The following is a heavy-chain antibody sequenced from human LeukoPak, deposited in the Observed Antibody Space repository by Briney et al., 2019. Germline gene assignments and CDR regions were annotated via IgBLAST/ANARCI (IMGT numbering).Heavy chain of an antibody. CDR1: GFTFSSYG. CDR2: IRYDGSNK. D-gene: IGHD2-15*01. V-gene: IGHV3-30*02. J-gene: IGHJ4*02. CDR3: AKEYCSGGSCLNY. Sequence: PGGSLRLSCAASGFTFSSYGMHWVRQAPGKGMEWVAFIRYDGSNKYYADSVNGRFTISRDNSKTSMYLQMNSLRAEDTAVYYCAKEYCSGGSCLNYWGQGTLVTVSS.